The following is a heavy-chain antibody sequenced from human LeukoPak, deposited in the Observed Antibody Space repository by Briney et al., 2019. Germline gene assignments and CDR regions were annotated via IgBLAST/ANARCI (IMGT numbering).Heavy chain of an antibody. CDR1: GYKFTSYW. D-gene: IGHD4-17*01. CDR2: IYPGDSDT. Sequence: GESLQISCKGSGYKFTSYWIGWVRQMPGKGLEWMGIIYPGDSDTRYSPSFQGQVTISADKSISTAYLQWTSLKASDTAMYYCARPQNYGDLDVFDIWGQGTMVTVSS. V-gene: IGHV5-51*01. CDR3: ARPQNYGDLDVFDI. J-gene: IGHJ3*02.